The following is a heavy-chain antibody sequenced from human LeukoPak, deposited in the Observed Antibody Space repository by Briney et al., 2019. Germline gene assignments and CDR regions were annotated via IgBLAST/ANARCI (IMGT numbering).Heavy chain of an antibody. CDR3: ARGLGSSGARMD. CDR1: GGSISSSSYY. Sequence: PSETLSLTCTVSGGSISSSSYYWGWIRQPPGKGLEWIGSIYYSGSTYYNPSLKSRVTISVDTSKNQFSLKLSSVTAADTAVYYCARGLGSSGARMDWGQGTLVTVSS. D-gene: IGHD3-10*01. CDR2: IYYSGST. J-gene: IGHJ4*02. V-gene: IGHV4-39*07.